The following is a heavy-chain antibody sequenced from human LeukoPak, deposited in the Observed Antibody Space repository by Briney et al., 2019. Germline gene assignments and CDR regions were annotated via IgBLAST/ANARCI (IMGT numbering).Heavy chain of an antibody. D-gene: IGHD5-12*01. CDR1: GGSISSSSYY. CDR2: IYYSGST. J-gene: IGHJ3*02. V-gene: IGHV4-39*07. Sequence: SETLSLTCTVSGGSISSSSYYWGWIRQPPGKGLEWIGSIYYSGSTYYNPSLKSRVTISVDTSKNQFSLKLSSVTAADTAVYYCARGGNYSGRRGAFDIWGQGTMVTVSS. CDR3: ARGGNYSGRRGAFDI.